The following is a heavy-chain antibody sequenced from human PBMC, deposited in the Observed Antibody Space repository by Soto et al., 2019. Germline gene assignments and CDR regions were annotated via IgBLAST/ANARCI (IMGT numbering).Heavy chain of an antibody. V-gene: IGHV1-2*04. CDR3: ARDRFVGGNGRWFDA. CDR2: INPNSGDT. CDR1: GYIFSGYY. J-gene: IGHJ5*02. D-gene: IGHD2-15*01. Sequence: VKVSCKASGYIFSGYYIHWVRQAPGQGLEWMGWINPNSGDTKYAQNFQGWVTMTRDTSINAAYMEMDRLKSDDTAVYYCARDRFVGGNGRWFDAWGQGTLVTVSS.